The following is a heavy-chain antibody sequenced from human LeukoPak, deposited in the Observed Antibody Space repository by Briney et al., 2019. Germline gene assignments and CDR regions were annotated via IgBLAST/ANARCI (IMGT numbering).Heavy chain of an antibody. J-gene: IGHJ4*02. V-gene: IGHV1-69*05. CDR3: ARDLVGSSWAFDY. D-gene: IGHD6-13*01. CDR2: IVPISGTA. CDR1: GGTFSSYG. Sequence: ASVKVSCKASGGTFSSYGISWVRQAPGQGLGWMGRIVPISGTANYVQNFQGRVTITTDESTSTAYMELSSLRSEDTAVYYCARDLVGSSWAFDYWGQGTLVTVSS.